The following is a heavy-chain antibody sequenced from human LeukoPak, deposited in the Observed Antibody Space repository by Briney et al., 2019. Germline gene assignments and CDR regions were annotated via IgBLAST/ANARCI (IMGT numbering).Heavy chain of an antibody. Sequence: PGGSLRLSCAASGFTFNIYNMTWVRQAPGKGLEWVSTIRSNGDTAYNADSVRGRFAISRDNSKNALFLQMNSLRVEDTAIYYCAKGQELDDGVFDSWGQGTLVTVSS. CDR3: AKGQELDDGVFDS. V-gene: IGHV3-23*01. CDR2: IRSNGDTA. D-gene: IGHD1-1*01. CDR1: GFTFNIYN. J-gene: IGHJ4*02.